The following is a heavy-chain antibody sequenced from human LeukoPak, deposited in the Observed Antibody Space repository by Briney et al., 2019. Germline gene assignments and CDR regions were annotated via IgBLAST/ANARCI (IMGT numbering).Heavy chain of an antibody. CDR2: VYSGGTT. J-gene: IGHJ4*02. V-gene: IGHV3-53*01. Sequence: GGSLRLSCAASGFTVSTNYMTWVRQAPGKGLEWVSVVYSGGTTYYADSVKGRFTISRDNSKNTLYLQMNSLRAEDTAVYYCVRGLGYGSGPVDQWGQGTLVTVSS. D-gene: IGHD3-10*01. CDR3: VRGLGYGSGPVDQ. CDR1: GFTVSTNY.